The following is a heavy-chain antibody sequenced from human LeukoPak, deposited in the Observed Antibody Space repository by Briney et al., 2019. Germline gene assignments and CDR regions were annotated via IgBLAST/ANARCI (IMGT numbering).Heavy chain of an antibody. D-gene: IGHD6-13*01. J-gene: IGHJ5*01. CDR2: INPNGGDT. CDR3: ARGSYIAAAGTSDWFDS. CDR1: GYTFTGYY. Sequence: ASVKVSCKASGYTFTGYYMHWVRQAPGQGLEWMGWINPNGGDTNYAQKFRGRVTMTRDTSISTAYMELNRLRSDDTAIYYCARGSYIAAAGTSDWFDSWGQGTLVTVSS. V-gene: IGHV1-2*02.